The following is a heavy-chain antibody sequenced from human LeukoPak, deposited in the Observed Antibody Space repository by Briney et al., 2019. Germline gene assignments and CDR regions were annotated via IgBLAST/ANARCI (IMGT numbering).Heavy chain of an antibody. D-gene: IGHD6-13*01. V-gene: IGHV3-30*02. Sequence: GGSLRLSCAASGFTFSSSGMNWVRQSPGKGLEWVAFIRSDGTNKYYADSVKGRFTISRDNSKNTLYLQMNTLRSEDTAVYYCAKAPKRGSWYFDYWGQGALVTVSS. CDR2: IRSDGTNK. CDR1: GFTFSSSG. CDR3: AKAPKRGSWYFDY. J-gene: IGHJ4*02.